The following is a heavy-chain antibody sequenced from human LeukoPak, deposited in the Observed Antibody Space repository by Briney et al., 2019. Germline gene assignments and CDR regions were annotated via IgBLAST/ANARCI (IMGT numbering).Heavy chain of an antibody. CDR1: GFTFSTYA. V-gene: IGHV3-23*01. D-gene: IGHD3/OR15-3a*01. J-gene: IGHJ5*02. CDR2: ISASGGSV. CDR3: ATNDFNNWFDP. Sequence: PGGSLRLSCAASGFTFSTYAMSWVRQAPEKGLEWVSGISASGGSVSYADSVKGRFTISRGNSKNTLYLQMNSLRAEDTAMYYCATNDFNNWFDPWGQGTPVTVSS.